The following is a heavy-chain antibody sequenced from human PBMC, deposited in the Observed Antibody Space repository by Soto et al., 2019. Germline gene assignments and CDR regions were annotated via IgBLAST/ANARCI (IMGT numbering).Heavy chain of an antibody. Sequence: SETLSLTCTVSGGSISTYYGSWIRQPPGKGLEWIGYIYYTGSTKYNPSLKSRVAMSVDTSKNQFSLKMSSVTAADTAVYYCARHTPHDSSGYIHWFDPWGQGTLVTVSS. CDR1: GGSISTYY. CDR3: ARHTPHDSSGYIHWFDP. V-gene: IGHV4-59*08. J-gene: IGHJ5*02. CDR2: IYYTGST. D-gene: IGHD3-22*01.